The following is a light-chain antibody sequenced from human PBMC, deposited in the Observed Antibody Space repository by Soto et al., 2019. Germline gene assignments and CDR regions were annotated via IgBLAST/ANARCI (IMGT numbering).Light chain of an antibody. V-gene: IGKV3-20*01. CDR1: QSVSGSY. Sequence: EIVLTQSPGTLSLSPWERATLSCRASQSVSGSYLAWYQQKPGQAPRLVIHGASSRATGIPDRFSGSGSGTDFTLTLSRLEPEDFAVYYCQPYGSSPPWTFGQGTKLEIK. J-gene: IGKJ2*02. CDR3: QPYGSSPPWT. CDR2: GAS.